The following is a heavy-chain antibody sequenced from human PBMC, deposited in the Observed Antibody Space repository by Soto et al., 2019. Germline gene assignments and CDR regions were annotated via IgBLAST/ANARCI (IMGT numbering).Heavy chain of an antibody. CDR2: IIPIFGTA. D-gene: IGHD3-9*01. J-gene: IGHJ4*02. CDR3: ARAPNILTVKYYFDY. V-gene: IGHV1-69*13. Sequence: GASVKVSCQASGGTFSSYSINWVRQSPGQGLEWMGGIIPIFGTANNAQKFQVGVTITADVSAPTVYMELSSLRSDEAAVYYCARAPNILTVKYYFDYWGQGTLVTVSS. CDR1: GGTFSSYS.